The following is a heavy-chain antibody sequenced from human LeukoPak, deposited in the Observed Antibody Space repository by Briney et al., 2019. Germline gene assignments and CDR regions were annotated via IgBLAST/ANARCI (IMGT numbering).Heavy chain of an antibody. D-gene: IGHD3-9*01. CDR1: GGSISNYY. CDR2: IYTSGST. Sequence: SETLSLTCIVSGGSISNYYWSWIRQPAGKGLEWIGRIYTSGSTYYNPSLKSRVTISVDTSKNQFSLKLSSVTAADTAVYYCARDLAGYDILTGYFHWFDPWGQGTLVTVSS. CDR3: ARDLAGYDILTGYFHWFDP. J-gene: IGHJ5*02. V-gene: IGHV4-4*07.